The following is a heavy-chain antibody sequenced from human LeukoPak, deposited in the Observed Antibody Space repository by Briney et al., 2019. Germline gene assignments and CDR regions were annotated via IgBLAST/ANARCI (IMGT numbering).Heavy chain of an antibody. Sequence: QPWGVLRLSCAASGFTFSVYGMYWVRQPPGKGLEWVALISYDGTDKYHVDSVKGRFTISRDNSNNTLYLQMNSLRPDDTAVYYCAKAGYSSGWTRYYGMDVWGQGTTVAVSS. D-gene: IGHD6-19*01. CDR1: GFTFSVYG. J-gene: IGHJ6*02. V-gene: IGHV3-30*18. CDR3: AKAGYSSGWTRYYGMDV. CDR2: ISYDGTDK.